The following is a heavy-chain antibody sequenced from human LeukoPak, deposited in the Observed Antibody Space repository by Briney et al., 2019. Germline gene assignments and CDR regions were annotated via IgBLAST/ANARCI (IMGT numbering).Heavy chain of an antibody. CDR3: ARGFRYYDFWSGYYREGYNYYYYMDV. Sequence: SETLSLTCTVSGGSISSYYWSWIRQPPGKGLEWLGYIYYSGSTNYNPSLKSRVTISVDTSKNQFSLKLSSVTAEDTAVYYCARGFRYYDFWSGYYREGYNYYYYMDVWGKGTTVTVSS. V-gene: IGHV4-59*01. D-gene: IGHD3-3*01. CDR1: GGSISSYY. J-gene: IGHJ6*03. CDR2: IYYSGST.